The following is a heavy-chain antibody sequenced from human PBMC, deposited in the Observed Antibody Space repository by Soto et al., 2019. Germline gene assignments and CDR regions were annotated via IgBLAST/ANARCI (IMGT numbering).Heavy chain of an antibody. J-gene: IGHJ3*02. CDR1: GSTFSNYN. CDR2: ISPDGNNA. CDR3: VRGPSHGAFDI. Sequence: QVQLVESGGDVVQPGRSLRLSCAASGSTFSNYNIHWVRQAPGKGLEWVAHISPDGNNAYYADSVKGRFTISRDNARNTVYLQMNSLRPEKTVVYYCVRGPSHGAFDIWGQGTLVTVSS. V-gene: IGHV3-30-3*01.